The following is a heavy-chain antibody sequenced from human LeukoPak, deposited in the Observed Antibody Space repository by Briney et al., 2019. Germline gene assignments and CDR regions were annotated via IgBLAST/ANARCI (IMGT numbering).Heavy chain of an antibody. V-gene: IGHV4-59*01. D-gene: IGHD1-26*01. Sequence: SETLSLTCTVSGGSISTYYWSWIRQPPGKGLEWIAYIDYSASTNYNPSLRSRVTISVDTSNNQFSLKLSSVTAADTAVYYCARDSRRELLHAFDIWGQGTMVTVSS. J-gene: IGHJ3*02. CDR2: IDYSAST. CDR1: GGSISTYY. CDR3: ARDSRRELLHAFDI.